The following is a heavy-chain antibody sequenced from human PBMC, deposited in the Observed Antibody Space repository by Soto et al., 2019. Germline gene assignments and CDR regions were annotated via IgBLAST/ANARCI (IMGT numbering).Heavy chain of an antibody. D-gene: IGHD2-21*02. CDR1: GSTFTSHG. CDR3: ARDLEYCGGDCYTDYFDY. J-gene: IGHJ4*02. V-gene: IGHV1-18*01. Sequence: QVQLVQSAAEVKKPGASVKVSCKASGSTFTSHGISWVRQAPGQGLEWMGWISAYNGETNYAQKLQGRVTMTTDTSTSTAYMELRSLTSDDTAVYYCARDLEYCGGDCYTDYFDYWGQGTLVTVSS. CDR2: ISAYNGET.